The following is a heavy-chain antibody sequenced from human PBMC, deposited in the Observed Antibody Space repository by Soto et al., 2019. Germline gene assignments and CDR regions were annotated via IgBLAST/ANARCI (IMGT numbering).Heavy chain of an antibody. J-gene: IGHJ4*02. V-gene: IGHV1-69*13. CDR2: IIPIFGTA. CDR3: ASIGDRIAVAAQDY. Sequence: ASVKVSCKASGGTFSSYAISWVRQAPGQGLEWMGGIIPIFGTANYAQKFQGRVTITADESTSTAYMELSSLRSEDTAVYYCASIGDRIAVAAQDYWGQGTLVTVSS. CDR1: GGTFSSYA. D-gene: IGHD6-19*01.